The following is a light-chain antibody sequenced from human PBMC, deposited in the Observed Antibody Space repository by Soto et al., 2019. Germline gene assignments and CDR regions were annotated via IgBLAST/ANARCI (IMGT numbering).Light chain of an antibody. CDR2: LNSDGSH. J-gene: IGLJ2*01. CDR1: SGHSNYV. V-gene: IGLV4-69*01. CDR3: QTWDTGIRV. Sequence: QPVLTQSPSASASLGASVKLTCTLSSGHSNYVIAWHQQQPEKGPRYLMKLNSDGSHSKGDGIPDRFSGSSSGAERYLTISSLQSEDEPDYYCQTWDTGIRVFGGGTKLTVL.